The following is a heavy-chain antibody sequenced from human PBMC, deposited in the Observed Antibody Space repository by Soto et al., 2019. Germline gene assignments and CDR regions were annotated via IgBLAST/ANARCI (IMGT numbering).Heavy chain of an antibody. V-gene: IGHV1-69*04. CDR1: GGTFSSYT. D-gene: IGHD2-15*01. CDR3: ARDCSGATCYVGAFDF. J-gene: IGHJ3*01. CDR2: IIPILGIA. Sequence: SVKVSCKASGGTFSSYTSSWVRQAPGQGLEWMGRIIPILGIANYAQKFQGRVTINSDTSANTAYMELRSLRFEDTAVYFCARDCSGATCYVGAFDFWGQGTKVTVS.